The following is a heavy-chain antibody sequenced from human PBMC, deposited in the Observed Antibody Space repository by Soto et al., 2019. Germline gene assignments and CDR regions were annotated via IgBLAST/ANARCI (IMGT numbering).Heavy chain of an antibody. J-gene: IGHJ4*02. V-gene: IGHV4-61*01. CDR2: IYYSGST. CDR3: ARHPMVRGFDWLLYYDS. D-gene: IGHD3-9*01. CDR1: GGSVSSGSYY. Sequence: SETLSLTCTVSGGSVSSGSYYWSWIRQPPGKGLEWIGYIYYSGSTNYNPSLKSRVTISVDTSKNQFSLKLRSVTAADTAVYYCARHPMVRGFDWLLYYDSWGQGTLVTVSS.